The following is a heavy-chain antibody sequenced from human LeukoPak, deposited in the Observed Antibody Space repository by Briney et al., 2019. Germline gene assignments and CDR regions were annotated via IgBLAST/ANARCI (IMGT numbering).Heavy chain of an antibody. J-gene: IGHJ4*02. D-gene: IGHD2-15*01. CDR3: AKDERNRRSGGSCY. V-gene: IGHV3-23*01. CDR1: GFTFSSYA. CDR2: ISGSGGST. Sequence: GGSLRLSCAASGFTFSSYAMSWVRQAPGKGLEWVSAISGSGGSTYYADSVKGRFTISRDNSKNTLYLQMNSLRAEDTAVYYCAKDERNRRSGGSCYWGQGTLVTVFS.